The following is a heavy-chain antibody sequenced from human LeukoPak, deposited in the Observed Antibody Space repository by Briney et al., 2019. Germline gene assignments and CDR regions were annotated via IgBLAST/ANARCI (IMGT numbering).Heavy chain of an antibody. CDR2: INPNSGGT. Sequence: ASVKVSCKASGYTFTGYYMHWVRQAPGQGLEWMGWINPNSGGTNYAQKFQGRVTMTRDTSISTAYMELSRLRSEDTAVYYCATSPYSSGWYVDYWGQGTLVTVSS. CDR1: GYTFTGYY. CDR3: ATSPYSSGWYVDY. J-gene: IGHJ4*02. D-gene: IGHD6-19*01. V-gene: IGHV1-2*02.